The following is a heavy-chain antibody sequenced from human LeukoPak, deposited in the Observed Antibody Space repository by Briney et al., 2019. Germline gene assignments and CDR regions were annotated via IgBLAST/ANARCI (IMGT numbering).Heavy chain of an antibody. D-gene: IGHD3/OR15-3a*01. CDR3: ARQTGSGLFILP. V-gene: IGHV4-61*02. J-gene: IGHJ4*02. CDR2: IYTSGST. Sequence: SETLSLTCTVSGGSISSGSYYWSWIRQPAGKGLEWIGRIYTSGSTNYNPSLKSQVSISIDTSKNQFSLKLTSVTAADTAVYCCARQTGSGLFILPGGQGTLVTVSS. CDR1: GGSISSGSYY.